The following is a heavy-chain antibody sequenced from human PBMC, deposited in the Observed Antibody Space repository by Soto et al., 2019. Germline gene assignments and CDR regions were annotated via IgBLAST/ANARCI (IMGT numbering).Heavy chain of an antibody. Sequence: QVQLVQSGAEVKKPGASVKVSCKASGYTFTSYGISWVRQAPGQGLEWMGCISAYNGNTNYAQKLQGRVTMTKDTSRSTAYMEGRSLRSDDTAVYYCARHWAGAGTFDYGGQGTLVTVSS. CDR1: GYTFTSYG. CDR3: ARHWAGAGTFDY. V-gene: IGHV1-18*01. J-gene: IGHJ4*02. D-gene: IGHD6-13*01. CDR2: ISAYNGNT.